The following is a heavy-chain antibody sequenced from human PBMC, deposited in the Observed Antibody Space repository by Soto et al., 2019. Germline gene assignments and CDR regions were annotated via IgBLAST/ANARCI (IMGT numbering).Heavy chain of an antibody. CDR2: TYYSGST. CDR3: ARAPTLEYSSSADAFDI. D-gene: IGHD6-6*01. J-gene: IGHJ3*02. Sequence: SETLSLTCTVSGGSISSGDYYWSWIRQPPGKGLEWIGYTYYSGSTYYNPSLKSRVTISVDTSKNQFSLKLSSVTAADTAVYYCARAPTLEYSSSADAFDIWGQGTMVTVSS. V-gene: IGHV4-30-4*01. CDR1: GGSISSGDYY.